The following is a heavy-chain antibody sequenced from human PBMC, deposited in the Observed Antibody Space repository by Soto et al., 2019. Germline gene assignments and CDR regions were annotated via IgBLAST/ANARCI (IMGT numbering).Heavy chain of an antibody. CDR1: GFTFSSYG. CDR2: ISGSGDST. CDR3: AKGNSWSPALVLDI. V-gene: IGHV3-23*01. Sequence: GGSLRLSCAASGFTFSSYGMSWVCQAPGKGLEWVSVISGSGDSTYYADSVKGRFTISRDNSQNTLYLQMNSLRAEDTAVYYCAKGNSWSPALVLDIWGQGTMVTVSS. D-gene: IGHD1-7*01. J-gene: IGHJ3*02.